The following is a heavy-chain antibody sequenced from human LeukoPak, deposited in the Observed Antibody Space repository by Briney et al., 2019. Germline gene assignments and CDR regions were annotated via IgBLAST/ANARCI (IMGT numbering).Heavy chain of an antibody. CDR3: ATSVPGFGESLNY. CDR1: GFSFSTYW. Sequence: PGGSLRLSCAASGFSFSTYWMTWVRQAPGKGLEWVANIKDDGSEKKYVDSVKGRFTLSRDNAKNSLYLQINRLKAEDTAVYYCATSVPGFGESLNYWGQGTLVTVSS. D-gene: IGHD3-10*01. CDR2: IKDDGSEK. J-gene: IGHJ4*02. V-gene: IGHV3-7*01.